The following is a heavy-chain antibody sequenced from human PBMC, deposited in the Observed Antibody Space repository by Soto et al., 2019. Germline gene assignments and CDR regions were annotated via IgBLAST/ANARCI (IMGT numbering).Heavy chain of an antibody. D-gene: IGHD3-10*01. CDR2: IYIGGTT. V-gene: IGHV3-53*04. J-gene: IGHJ2*01. Sequence: EVQLVESGGGLVQPGGSLRLSCAASGFTVSSNYMSWVRQAPGKGLEWVSVIYIGGTTYYADSVRGRFTISRDDSKNTLYLQMNSLSADDTAVYYCARDLRLVGFGEHDLWGRGTLVTVSS. CDR3: ARDLRLVGFGEHDL. CDR1: GFTVSSNY.